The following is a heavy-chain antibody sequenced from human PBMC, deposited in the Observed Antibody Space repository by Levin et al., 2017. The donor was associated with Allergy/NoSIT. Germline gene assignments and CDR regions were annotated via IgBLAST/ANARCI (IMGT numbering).Heavy chain of an antibody. V-gene: IGHV3-48*01. Sequence: GGSLRLSCAASGFTFSSYSMNWVRQAPGKGLEWVSHISSGSSSIYYADSVKGRFTISRDNAKNSLYLKMNSLRAEDTAVYYCARDSGGGDYWGQGTLVTVSS. CDR1: GFTFSSYS. CDR3: ARDSGGGDY. D-gene: IGHD3-16*01. CDR2: ISSGSSSI. J-gene: IGHJ4*02.